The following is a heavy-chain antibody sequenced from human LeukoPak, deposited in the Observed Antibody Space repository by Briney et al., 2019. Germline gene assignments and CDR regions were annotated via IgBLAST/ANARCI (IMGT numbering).Heavy chain of an antibody. CDR1: GFTLHFYA. CDR3: AKGGITMVRGVLYYYYMDV. Sequence: PGGSLRLSCEAFGFTLHFYAVSWARQAPGKGLEWVSGISGSGSSTYYADSVKGRLTISRDNSKNTLYLQMNSLRAEDTAVYYCAKGGITMVRGVLYYYYMDVWGKGTTVTVSS. V-gene: IGHV3-23*01. CDR2: ISGSGSST. J-gene: IGHJ6*03. D-gene: IGHD3-10*01.